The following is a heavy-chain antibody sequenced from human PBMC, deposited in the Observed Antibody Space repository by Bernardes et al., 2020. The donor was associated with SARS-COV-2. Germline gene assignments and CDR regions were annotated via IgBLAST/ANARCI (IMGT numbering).Heavy chain of an antibody. CDR3: ATTNSKVTTLILYYYYYGMDV. D-gene: IGHD4-17*01. Sequence: ASVKVSCKVSGYTLTELSMHWVRQAPGKGLEWMGGFDPEDGETIYAQKFQGRVTMTEDTSTDTAYMELSSLRSEDTAVYYCATTNSKVTTLILYYYYYGMDVWGQGTTVTVSS. CDR2: FDPEDGET. V-gene: IGHV1-24*01. J-gene: IGHJ6*02. CDR1: GYTLTELS.